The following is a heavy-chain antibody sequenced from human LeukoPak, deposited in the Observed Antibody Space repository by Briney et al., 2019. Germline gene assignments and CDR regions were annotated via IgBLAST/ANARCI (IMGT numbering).Heavy chain of an antibody. Sequence: SETLSLTCAVSGYSISSGYYWGWIRQPPGKGLEWIGSIYLSGSTYYNPSLKSRVTISVDTPKNQFSLKLSSVTAADTAVYYCARHDWVAVAGTCDYWGQGTLVTVSS. CDR2: IYLSGST. CDR1: GYSISSGYY. CDR3: ARHDWVAVAGTCDY. D-gene: IGHD6-19*01. J-gene: IGHJ4*02. V-gene: IGHV4-38-2*01.